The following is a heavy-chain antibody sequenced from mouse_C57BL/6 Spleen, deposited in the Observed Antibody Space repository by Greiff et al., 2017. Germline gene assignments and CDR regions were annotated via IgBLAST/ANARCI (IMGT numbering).Heavy chain of an antibody. J-gene: IGHJ2*01. V-gene: IGHV5-4*01. CDR2: ISDGGSYT. D-gene: IGHD2-4*01. Sequence: EVQRVESGGGLVKPGGSLKLSCAASGFTFSSYAMSWVRQTPEKRLEWVATISDGGSYTYYPDNVKGRFTISRDNAKNNLYLQMSHRKSEDTAMYYCAREGGDYDLDYWGQGTTLTVSS. CDR1: GFTFSSYA. CDR3: AREGGDYDLDY.